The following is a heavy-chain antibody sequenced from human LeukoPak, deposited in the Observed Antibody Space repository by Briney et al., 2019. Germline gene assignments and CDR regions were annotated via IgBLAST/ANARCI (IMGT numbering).Heavy chain of an antibody. Sequence: GGSLKLSCAASGFTFSGSAMHWVRQSSGKVQEWVGRIRSKANNYATAYAASVTGRFTISRDDSKNTAYLQMNSLKTEDTAMYYCTFGSGSSHWGQGTLVTVSS. V-gene: IGHV3-73*01. CDR3: TFGSGSSH. J-gene: IGHJ1*01. D-gene: IGHD3-10*01. CDR2: IRSKANNYAT. CDR1: GFTFSGSA.